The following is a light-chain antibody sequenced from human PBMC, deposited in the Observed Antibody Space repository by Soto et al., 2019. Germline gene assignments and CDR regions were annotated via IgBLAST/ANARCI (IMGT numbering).Light chain of an antibody. CDR1: QSVSSSY. CDR3: QQYGSSPGGT. Sequence: EIVLTQSPGTLSLSPGERATLSCRASQSVSSSYLAWYQQKPGQAPRLLIYGASSRATGIPDRFSGSGSGTDFTLIISRLEPEDFAVYYCQQYGSSPGGTFGQGTKV. CDR2: GAS. V-gene: IGKV3-20*01. J-gene: IGKJ1*01.